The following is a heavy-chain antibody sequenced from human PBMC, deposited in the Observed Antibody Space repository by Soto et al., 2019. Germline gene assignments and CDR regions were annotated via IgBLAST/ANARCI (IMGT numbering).Heavy chain of an antibody. CDR1: GFTVSSNY. J-gene: IGHJ5*02. CDR2: IYSDGRT. D-gene: IGHD4-17*01. CDR3: ARDPPYGDP. Sequence: PGGSLRLSCAASGFTVSSNYMSWVRQAPRKGLEWVSIIYSDGRTYYADSVKGRFTISRDSSKNTVYLQMDSLRVEDTAVYHCARDPPYGDPWG. V-gene: IGHV3-53*01.